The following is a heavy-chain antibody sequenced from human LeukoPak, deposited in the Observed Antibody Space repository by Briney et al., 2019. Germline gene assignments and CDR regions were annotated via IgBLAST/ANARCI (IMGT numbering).Heavy chain of an antibody. CDR2: ISSSGSTI. Sequence: GGSLRLSCATSGFTFISYGFNWARQAPGKGLEWISYISSSGSTIQYADSVEGRFTISRDNARNSLFLQMNNLRAEDTAVYYCAIVTAVAAPWVYWGQGAQVTVSS. CDR3: AIVTAVAAPWVY. D-gene: IGHD6-19*01. V-gene: IGHV3-48*04. J-gene: IGHJ4*02. CDR1: GFTFISYG.